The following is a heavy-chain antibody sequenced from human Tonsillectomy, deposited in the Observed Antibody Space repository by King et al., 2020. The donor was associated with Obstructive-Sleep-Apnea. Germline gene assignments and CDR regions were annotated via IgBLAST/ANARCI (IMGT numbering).Heavy chain of an antibody. CDR1: GFIFSDYY. CDR3: ARDQSGWPTTGNFDY. D-gene: IGHD6-19*01. Sequence: VQLVESGGGLVKPGGSLRLSCAASGFIFSDYYMNWIRQAPGKGLEWVSYITNGGRAIHYADSVRGRFTISRDNAKNSLYLQMNSLRAEDTAVYYCARDQSGWPTTGNFDYWGQGTLVTVSS. CDR2: ITNGGRAI. V-gene: IGHV3-11*01. J-gene: IGHJ4*02.